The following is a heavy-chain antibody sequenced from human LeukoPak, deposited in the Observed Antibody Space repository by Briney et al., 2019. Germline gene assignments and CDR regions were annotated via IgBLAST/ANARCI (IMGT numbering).Heavy chain of an antibody. CDR2: IDPSDSYT. J-gene: IGHJ6*02. D-gene: IGHD5-18*01. CDR3: ARQVDVGNSYGFHFYGLDV. Sequence: GESLKISCYGSGYSFTNSWIGWVRQMPGKGLEWMGRIDPSDSYTNYSPSFQGHVTISIDKSITTAYLQWSSLKASDTAMYYCARQVDVGNSYGFHFYGLDVWGQGATVTVSS. V-gene: IGHV5-10-1*01. CDR1: GYSFTNSW.